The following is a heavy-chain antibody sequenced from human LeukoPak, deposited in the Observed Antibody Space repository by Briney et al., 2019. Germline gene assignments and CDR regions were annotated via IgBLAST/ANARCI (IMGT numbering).Heavy chain of an antibody. V-gene: IGHV1-69*05. Sequence: SSVKVSCKASGGTFSSYAISWVRQAPGQGLEWMGGIIPIFGTANYAQKFQGRVTITTDESTSTAYMELSSLRSEDTAVYYCARGIRMVRGVPPVYYFDYWGQGTLVTVSS. CDR2: IIPIFGTA. CDR1: GGTFSSYA. J-gene: IGHJ4*02. CDR3: ARGIRMVRGVPPVYYFDY. D-gene: IGHD3-10*01.